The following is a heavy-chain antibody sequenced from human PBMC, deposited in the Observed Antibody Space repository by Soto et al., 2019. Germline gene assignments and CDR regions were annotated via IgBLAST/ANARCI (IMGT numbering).Heavy chain of an antibody. D-gene: IGHD1-7*01. J-gene: IGHJ4*02. CDR2: ISGSGDST. CDR3: ARRNYVGLYFDY. Sequence: EVQLLESGGGLVQPGGSLRLSCAASGFTFSSYAMSWVRQAPGKGLEWVSVISGSGDSTYYADSVKGRFTISRDNSKNTLYLQRNSLRAEDTAVYYCARRNYVGLYFDYWGQGTLVTVSS. V-gene: IGHV3-23*01. CDR1: GFTFSSYA.